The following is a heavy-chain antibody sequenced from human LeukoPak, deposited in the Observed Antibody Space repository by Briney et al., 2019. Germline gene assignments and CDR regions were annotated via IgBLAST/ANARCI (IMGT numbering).Heavy chain of an antibody. Sequence: PGGSLRLSCAASGFTFSSYGMHWVRQAPGKGLEWVAVIWYDGSKKYYADSVKGRFTISRDNSKNTLYLQMNSLRAEDTAVYYCARDGPTYYYDSSGYLNAFDIWGQGTMVTVSS. D-gene: IGHD3-22*01. V-gene: IGHV3-33*01. CDR3: ARDGPTYYYDSSGYLNAFDI. J-gene: IGHJ3*02. CDR2: IWYDGSKK. CDR1: GFTFSSYG.